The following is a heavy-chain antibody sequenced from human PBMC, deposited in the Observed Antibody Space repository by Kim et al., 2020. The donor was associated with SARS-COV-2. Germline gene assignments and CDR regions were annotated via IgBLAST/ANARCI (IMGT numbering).Heavy chain of an antibody. D-gene: IGHD3-9*01. Sequence: GGSLRLSCAASGFTFSSYSMNWVRQAPGKGLEWVSYISSSSSTIYYADSVKGRFTISRDNAKNSLYLQMNSLRDEDTAVYYCARVFDFDWLLYRSYYFDYWGQGTLVIVSS. CDR1: GFTFSSYS. V-gene: IGHV3-48*02. CDR2: ISSSSSTI. J-gene: IGHJ4*02. CDR3: ARVFDFDWLLYRSYYFDY.